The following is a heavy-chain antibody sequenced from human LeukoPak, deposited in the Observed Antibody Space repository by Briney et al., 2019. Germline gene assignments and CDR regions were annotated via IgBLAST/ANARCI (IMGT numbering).Heavy chain of an antibody. D-gene: IGHD3-22*01. CDR3: ARDAHCDSSGYLPDY. J-gene: IGHJ4*02. CDR1: GFTFSDYY. CDR2: ISSSSSYT. Sequence: GGSLRLSCAASGFTFSDYYMSWIRQAPGKGLEWVSYISSSSSYTNYAYSVKGRFTISRDNAKNSLYLQMNSLRAEDTAVYYCARDAHCDSSGYLPDYWGQGTLVTVSS. V-gene: IGHV3-11*05.